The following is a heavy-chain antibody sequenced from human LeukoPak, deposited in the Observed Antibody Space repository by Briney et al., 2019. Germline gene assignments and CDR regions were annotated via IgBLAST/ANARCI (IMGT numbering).Heavy chain of an antibody. Sequence: GSLRLSCAASGFTFSSYGMSWVRQPPGKGLEWIGEIYHSGSTNYNPSLKSRVTISVDKSKNQFSLKLSSVTAADTAVYYCAGVHGSGSFFDYWGQGTLVTVSS. D-gene: IGHD3-10*01. CDR2: IYHSGST. V-gene: IGHV4-4*02. J-gene: IGHJ4*02. CDR3: AGVHGSGSFFDY. CDR1: GFTFSSYGM.